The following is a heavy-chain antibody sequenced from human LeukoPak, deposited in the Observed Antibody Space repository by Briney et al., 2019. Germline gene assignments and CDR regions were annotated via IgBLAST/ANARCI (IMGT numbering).Heavy chain of an antibody. V-gene: IGHV4-59*01. CDR1: GGSISSYH. CDR2: IYYSGST. Sequence: SENLSLNCTVSGGSISSYHWSWIRQPPGQGLEWIGYIYYSGSTNYNPSLKSRVTISVDTSKNQFSLKLSSVTAADTAVYYCARDGAIQLERRGYYYGMDVWGKGTTVTVSS. D-gene: IGHD1-1*01. J-gene: IGHJ6*04. CDR3: ARDGAIQLERRGYYYGMDV.